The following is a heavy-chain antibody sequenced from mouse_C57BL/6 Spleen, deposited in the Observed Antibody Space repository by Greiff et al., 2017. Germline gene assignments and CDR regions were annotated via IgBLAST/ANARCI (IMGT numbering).Heavy chain of an antibody. J-gene: IGHJ2*01. CDR1: GYSITSGYY. V-gene: IGHV3-6*01. CDR2: ISYDGSN. CDR3: ASSYYSNYERYY. Sequence: EVKLLESGPGLVKPSQSLSLTCSVTGYSITSGYYWNWIRQFPGNKLEWMGYISYDGSNNYNPSLKNRISITRDTSKNQFFLKLNSVTTEDTATYYCASSYYSNYERYYWGQGTTLTVSS. D-gene: IGHD2-5*01.